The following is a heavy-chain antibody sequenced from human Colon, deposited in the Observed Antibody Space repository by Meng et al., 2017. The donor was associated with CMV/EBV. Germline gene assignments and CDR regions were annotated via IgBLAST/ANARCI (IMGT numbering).Heavy chain of an antibody. J-gene: IGHJ4*02. D-gene: IGHD6-13*01. CDR3: ARGARIAAIGGFYYYDY. CDR1: GFTFSSYS. Sequence: EVQLVESGGGLVKPGGSLRLSCAASGFTFSSYSINWVRQAPGKGLEWVSSISSGGDYIYYADSVKGRFTISRDNAKNSLYLQMNSLRAEDTSVYYCARGARIAAIGGFYYYDYWSQGTLVTVSA. CDR2: ISSGGDYI. V-gene: IGHV3-21*01.